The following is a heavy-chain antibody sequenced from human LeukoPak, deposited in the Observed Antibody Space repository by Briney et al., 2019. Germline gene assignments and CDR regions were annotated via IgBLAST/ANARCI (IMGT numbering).Heavy chain of an antibody. D-gene: IGHD5-18*01. CDR1: GFTFSSYA. V-gene: IGHV3-30-3*01. J-gene: IGHJ4*02. CDR3: ASALAQLWFPNPFDY. CDR2: ISYDGSNK. Sequence: PGGSLRLSCAASGFTFSSYAMHWVRQAPGKGLEWEAVISYDGSNKYYADSVKGRFTISRDNSKNTLYLQMNSLRAEDTAVYYCASALAQLWFPNPFDYWGQGTLVTVSS.